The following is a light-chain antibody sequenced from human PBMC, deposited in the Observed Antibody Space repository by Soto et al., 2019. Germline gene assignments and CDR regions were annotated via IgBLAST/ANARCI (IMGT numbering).Light chain of an antibody. CDR2: KAS. CDR1: QSIDGW. J-gene: IGKJ1*01. CDR3: QHYHSSPWT. Sequence: DIQMTQSPSTLSASVGDRVTITCRASQSIDGWLAWYQQKTGQAPELLVSKASSLESGVPSRFSGGAAGKEFTLTISSVQPDDFATYYCQHYHSSPWTFGQGTKVAIK. V-gene: IGKV1-5*03.